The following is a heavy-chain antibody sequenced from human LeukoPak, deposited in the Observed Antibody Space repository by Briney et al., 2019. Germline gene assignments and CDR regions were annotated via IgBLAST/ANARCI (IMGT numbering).Heavy chain of an antibody. Sequence: GGSLRLSCAASGFTFNTYAMNWVRQAPGKGLEWVSVISVRGDGTFYADSVKGRFSISRDTSKSTLSLQMNSLRAEDTAVYYCAKARGFAVVTAIDSWGQGTLVTVSS. CDR1: GFTFNTYA. V-gene: IGHV3-23*01. CDR3: AKARGFAVVTAIDS. CDR2: ISVRGDGT. J-gene: IGHJ4*02. D-gene: IGHD2-21*02.